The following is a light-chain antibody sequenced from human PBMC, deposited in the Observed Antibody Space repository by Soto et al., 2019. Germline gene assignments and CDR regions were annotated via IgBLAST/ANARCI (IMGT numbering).Light chain of an antibody. V-gene: IGLV1-40*01. CDR1: SSNIGAGYD. CDR2: DNN. CDR3: QSYDSSLSGSV. J-gene: IGLJ2*01. Sequence: QSVLTQPPSVSGAPGQRVTISCTGNSSNIGAGYDVHWYQQLPGTAPKLLIYDNNNRPSGVPDRFSGSKSGTSASLAVTGLQAEDEADYYCQSYDSSLSGSVFGGGTKLTVL.